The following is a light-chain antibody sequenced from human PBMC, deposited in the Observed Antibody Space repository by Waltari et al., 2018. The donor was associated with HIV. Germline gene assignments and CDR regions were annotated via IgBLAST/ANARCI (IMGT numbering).Light chain of an antibody. V-gene: IGKV3-20*01. Sequence: TVLTQSPGTLSLSPGERVTLSCRASRAITGISLAWYQQKAGQAPRLLIDGTSSRATGIPDRFSGSGSGTDFTLTISRLEPEDFAVYFCQQYGPSEYTFGQGTKLEIK. J-gene: IGKJ2*01. CDR1: RAITGIS. CDR2: GTS. CDR3: QQYGPSEYT.